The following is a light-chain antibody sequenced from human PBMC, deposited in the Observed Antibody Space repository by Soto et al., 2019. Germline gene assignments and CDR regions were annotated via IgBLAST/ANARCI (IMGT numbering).Light chain of an antibody. CDR3: QHSYTTPPWT. V-gene: IGKV1-39*01. CDR2: KAS. J-gene: IGKJ1*01. Sequence: DIQMTQSPSSLSASIGDRVTITCRASQTVNTYLHWYQQKPGKAPKLLIYKASSLESGVPSRFSGSGSGTDFTLTISSLQPEDFATYYCQHSYTTPPWTFGQGTKVDIK. CDR1: QTVNTY.